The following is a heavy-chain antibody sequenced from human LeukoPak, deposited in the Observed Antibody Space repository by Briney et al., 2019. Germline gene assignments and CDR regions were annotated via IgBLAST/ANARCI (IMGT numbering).Heavy chain of an antibody. CDR3: AGGLYTTGWAFQY. D-gene: IGHD6-19*01. CDR2: TYYRSHWYN. V-gene: IGHV6-1*01. Sequence: SQTLSLTCAISGDSVSSNSGAWNWIRQSTSRGLEYLGRTYYRSHWYNDYAPSVKSRISITSDTSKNQFSLQLNSVTPEDAAVYYCAGGLYTTGWAFQYWGQGVLVAVSS. CDR1: GDSVSSNSGA. J-gene: IGHJ4*02.